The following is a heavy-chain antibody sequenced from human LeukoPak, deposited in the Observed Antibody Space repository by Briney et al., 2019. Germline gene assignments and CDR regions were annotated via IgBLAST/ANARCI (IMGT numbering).Heavy chain of an antibody. V-gene: IGHV3-15*01. CDR2: IKSKTYGEGT. J-gene: IGHJ4*02. CDR1: GFTFSNAW. D-gene: IGHD2-2*01. CDR3: TASDHLYCSSSSCHFDY. Sequence: GGSLRLSCAASGFTFSNAWMSWVRQAPGKGLEWVGRIKSKTYGEGTMYAASVRGRFTISRDDSRSTAYLQMNSLKTEDTAVYYCTASDHLYCSSSSCHFDYWGQGTLVTVAS.